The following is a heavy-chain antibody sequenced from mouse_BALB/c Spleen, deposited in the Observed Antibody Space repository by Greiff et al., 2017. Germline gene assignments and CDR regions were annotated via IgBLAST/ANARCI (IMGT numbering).Heavy chain of an antibody. CDR3: AREPPYYGSSYDY. V-gene: IGHV5-6-3*01. D-gene: IGHD1-1*01. J-gene: IGHJ2*01. CDR2: INSNGGST. CDR1: GFTFSSYG. Sequence: DVHLVESGGGLVQPGGSLKLSCAASGFTFSSYGMSWVRQTPDKRLELVATINSNGGSTYYPDSVKGRFTISRDNAKNTLYLQMSSLKSEDTAMYYCAREPPYYGSSYDYWGQGTTLTVSS.